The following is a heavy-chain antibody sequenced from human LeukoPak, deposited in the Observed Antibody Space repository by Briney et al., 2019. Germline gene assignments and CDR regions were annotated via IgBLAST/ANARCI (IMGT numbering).Heavy chain of an antibody. V-gene: IGHV1-24*01. J-gene: IGHJ4*02. D-gene: IGHD3-10*01. CDR2: LDPEDGET. Sequence: ASVKVSCKVSGYTLTELSMRWVRQAPGKGLEWMGGLDPEDGETIYAQKFQGRVTMTEDTSTDTAYMELSSLRSEDTAVYYCATVGSGSYRSYYFDYWGQGTLVTVSS. CDR3: ATVGSGSYRSYYFDY. CDR1: GYTLTELS.